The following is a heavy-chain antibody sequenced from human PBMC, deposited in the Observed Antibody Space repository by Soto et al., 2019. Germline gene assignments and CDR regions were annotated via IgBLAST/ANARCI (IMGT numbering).Heavy chain of an antibody. CDR2: ISSSSSTI. D-gene: IGHD3-3*01. V-gene: IGHV3-48*01. CDR1: GFTFSSYS. J-gene: IGHJ5*02. Sequence: EVQLVESGGGLVQPGGSLRLSCAASGFTFSSYSMNWVRQAPGKGLEWVSYISSSSSTIYYADSVKGRFTISRDNAKNSLYLQMNSLRAEDTAVYYCARSHPGFWSPLIWWFDPWGQGTLVTVSS. CDR3: ARSHPGFWSPLIWWFDP.